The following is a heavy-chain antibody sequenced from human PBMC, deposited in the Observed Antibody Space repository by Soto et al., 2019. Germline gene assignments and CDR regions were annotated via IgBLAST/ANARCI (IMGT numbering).Heavy chain of an antibody. CDR1: GFTFSSYS. D-gene: IGHD3-3*01. V-gene: IGHV3-21*01. J-gene: IGHJ4*02. Sequence: PGGSLRLSCAASGFTFSSYSMNWVRQAPGKGLEWVSSISSSSSYIYYADSVKGRFTISRDNAKNSLYLQMNSLRAEDTAVYYCARARYYDFWSGSHQLYYFDYWGQGTLVTVSS. CDR2: ISSSSSYI. CDR3: ARARYYDFWSGSHQLYYFDY.